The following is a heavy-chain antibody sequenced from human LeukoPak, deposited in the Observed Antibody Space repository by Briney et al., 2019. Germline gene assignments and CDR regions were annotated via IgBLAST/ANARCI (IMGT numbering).Heavy chain of an antibody. CDR2: ITGSSSYR. CDR1: GFSFNDYS. Sequence: PGGSLRPSCAASGFSFNDYSMNWVRQAPGKGLEWVSSITGSSSYRYYADSVKGRFTVSRDNGKRSLFLQMNSLRAEDTAVYYCTRGYGSGSYYSARIGYYFDYWGQGALLTVSS. J-gene: IGHJ4*02. D-gene: IGHD3-10*01. CDR3: TRGYGSGSYYSARIGYYFDY. V-gene: IGHV3-21*01.